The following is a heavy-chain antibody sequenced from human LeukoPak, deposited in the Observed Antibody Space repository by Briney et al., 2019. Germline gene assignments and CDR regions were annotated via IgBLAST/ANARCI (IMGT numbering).Heavy chain of an antibody. CDR2: IYYSGST. V-gene: IGHV4-59*01. CDR1: GGSISSYY. CDR3: ARGSRDGYNLRELDY. D-gene: IGHD5-24*01. Sequence: SETLSLTCTVSGGSISSYYWSWIRQPPGKGLEWIGYIYYSGSTNYNPSLKSRVTISVDTSKNQFSLKLSSVTAADTAVYYCARGSRDGYNLRELDYWGQGTLVTVSS. J-gene: IGHJ4*02.